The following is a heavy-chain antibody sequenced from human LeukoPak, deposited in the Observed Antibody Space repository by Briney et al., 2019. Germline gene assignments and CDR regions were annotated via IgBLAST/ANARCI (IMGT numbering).Heavy chain of an antibody. D-gene: IGHD2-2*01. J-gene: IGHJ6*02. CDR2: IYYSGST. V-gene: IGHV4-39*01. Sequence: PSETLSLTCTVSGGSISAYYWGWIRQPPGKGLEWIGSIYYSGSTYYNSSLKSRVTISVDTSKNQFSLKPSSVTAADTAVHYCARYYCSSTSCYDQRSPPDHDYYYYGMDVWGQGTTVTVSS. CDR3: ARYYCSSTSCYDQRSPPDHDYYYYGMDV. CDR1: GGSISAYY.